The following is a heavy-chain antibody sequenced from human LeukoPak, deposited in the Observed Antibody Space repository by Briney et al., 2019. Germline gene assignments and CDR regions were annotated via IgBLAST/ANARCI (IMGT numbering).Heavy chain of an antibody. V-gene: IGHV3-30*04. CDR3: ARESSSGWYYFDY. J-gene: IGHJ4*02. D-gene: IGHD6-19*01. CDR2: ISYDGSNK. CDR1: GFTFSSYA. Sequence: GGSLRLSCAASGFTFSSYAMHWVRQAPGNGLEWVAVISYDGSNKNYADSVKGRFTISRDNSKNTLYLQMNSLRAEDTAVYYCARESSSGWYYFDYWGQGTLVTVSS.